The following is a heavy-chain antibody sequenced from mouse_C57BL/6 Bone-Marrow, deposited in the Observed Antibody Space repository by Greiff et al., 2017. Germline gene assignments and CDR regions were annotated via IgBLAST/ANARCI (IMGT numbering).Heavy chain of an antibody. J-gene: IGHJ4*01. D-gene: IGHD1-1*01. CDR1: GYTFTDYN. CDR3: ARATTVPLYYAMDY. V-gene: IGHV1-18*01. CDR2: INPNNGGT. Sequence: VQLQQSGPELVKPGASVKIPCKASGYTFTDYNMDWVKQSHGKSLEWIGDINPNNGGTIYNQKFKGKATLTVDKSSSTAYMELHSLTSEDTAVYYCARATTVPLYYAMDYWGQGTSVTVSS.